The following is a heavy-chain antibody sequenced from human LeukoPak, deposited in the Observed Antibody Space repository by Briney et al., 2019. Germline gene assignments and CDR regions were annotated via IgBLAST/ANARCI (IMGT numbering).Heavy chain of an antibody. CDR2: IYHSGST. CDR3: TRGQWLPVFDF. Sequence: SETLSLTCTVSGGSISSGGYYWSWIRQPPGKGLEWIGYIYHSGSTYYNPSLKSRVTISVDRSKNQFSLKLSSVTAADTAVYYCTRGQWLPVFDFWGQGTLVTVSS. V-gene: IGHV4-30-2*02. CDR1: GGSISSGGYY. J-gene: IGHJ4*02. D-gene: IGHD3-22*01.